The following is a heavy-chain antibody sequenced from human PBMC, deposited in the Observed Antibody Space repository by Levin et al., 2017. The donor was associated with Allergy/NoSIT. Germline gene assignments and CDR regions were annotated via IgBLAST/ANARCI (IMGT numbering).Heavy chain of an antibody. V-gene: IGHV3-74*01. J-gene: IGHJ6*02. CDR1: GFTFSSFL. Sequence: GGSLRLSCAASGFTFSSFLMHWVRQVPGKGLVWVSRINNDGSSTTYADSVRGRFTISRDNAKNTLYLQMNSLRDEDTAVYYCGRAPGGSYAMDVWGQGTTVTVSS. CDR2: INNDGSST. D-gene: IGHD3-10*01. CDR3: GRAPGGSYAMDV.